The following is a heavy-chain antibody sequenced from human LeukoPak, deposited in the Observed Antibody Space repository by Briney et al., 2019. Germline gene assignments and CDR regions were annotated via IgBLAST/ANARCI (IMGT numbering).Heavy chain of an antibody. CDR1: GYTLTEYY. CDR2: IIPDSGGT. J-gene: IGHJ4*02. Sequence: VASVKVSCKASGYTLTEYYIHWVRQAPGQGLEWMGFIIPDSGGTTYQQNFQGRVTMTRDTSISTFYMELSSLRPDDTAVYYCSTEDKYCTGANCGVFWGQGTLVTGFS. V-gene: IGHV1-2*02. D-gene: IGHD2-8*02. CDR3: STEDKYCTGANCGVF.